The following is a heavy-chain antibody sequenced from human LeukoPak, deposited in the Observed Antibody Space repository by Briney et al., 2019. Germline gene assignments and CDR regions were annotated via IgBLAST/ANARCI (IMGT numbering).Heavy chain of an antibody. J-gene: IGHJ4*02. CDR1: GGSISSGDYY. Sequence: SQTLSLTCTVSGGSISSGDYYWSWIRQPPGKGLEWIGYIYYSGSTYYNPSLKSRVTTSVDTSKNQFSLKLSSVTAADTAVYYCARDSHYYDSSGYFQGFDYWGQGTLVTVSS. CDR2: IYYSGST. V-gene: IGHV4-30-4*08. CDR3: ARDSHYYDSSGYFQGFDY. D-gene: IGHD3-22*01.